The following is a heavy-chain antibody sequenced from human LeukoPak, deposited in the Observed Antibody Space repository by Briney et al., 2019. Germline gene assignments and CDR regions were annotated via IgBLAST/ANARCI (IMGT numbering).Heavy chain of an antibody. CDR2: IILILGIA. Sequence: SVKVSCKASGGTFSSYTISWVRQAPGQGLEWMGRIILILGIANYAQKFQGRVTITADKSTSTAYMELSSLRSEDTAVYYCASITMVRGVIEGFDPWGQGTLVTVSS. V-gene: IGHV1-69*02. CDR3: ASITMVRGVIEGFDP. J-gene: IGHJ5*02. D-gene: IGHD3-10*01. CDR1: GGTFSSYT.